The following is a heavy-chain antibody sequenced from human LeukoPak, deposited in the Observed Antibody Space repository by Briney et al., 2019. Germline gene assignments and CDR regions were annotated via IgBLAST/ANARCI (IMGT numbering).Heavy chain of an antibody. J-gene: IGHJ3*02. V-gene: IGHV1-18*01. D-gene: IGHD3-10*01. Sequence: GASVKVSCKASGYTFTSYGISWVRQAPGQGLEWMGWISAYNGNTNYAQKLQGRVTMTTDTSTSTAYMELGSLRSDDTAVYYCARDLSPRFGPDAFDIWGQGTMVTVSS. CDR2: ISAYNGNT. CDR3: ARDLSPRFGPDAFDI. CDR1: GYTFTSYG.